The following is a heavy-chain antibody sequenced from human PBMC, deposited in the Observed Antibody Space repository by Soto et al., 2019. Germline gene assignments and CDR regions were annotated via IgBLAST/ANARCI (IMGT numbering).Heavy chain of an antibody. D-gene: IGHD2-2*02. Sequence: PGESLKISCKAFGYSFSTYWIGWVRQMPAKGLEWMGIIYPGDSDTKYSPAFQGQVTISADKSMNTAYLQWSSLEASDTAMYYCARHSDVVPVRAPISLGYYYGMDVWGQGTTVTVSS. CDR2: IYPGDSDT. CDR1: GYSFSTYW. V-gene: IGHV5-51*01. J-gene: IGHJ6*02. CDR3: ARHSDVVPVRAPISLGYYYGMDV.